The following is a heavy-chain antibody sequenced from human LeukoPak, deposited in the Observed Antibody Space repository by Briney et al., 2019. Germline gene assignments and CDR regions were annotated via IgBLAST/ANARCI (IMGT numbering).Heavy chain of an antibody. Sequence: GESLKISCKGSGYSFSTYRIGWVRQMPGKGLEWMGIIYPGDSDIRYSPSFQGQVTISADKSISTVFLQWSSLEASDTAIYYCARGGWLDDYWGQGTLVTVSS. CDR3: ARGGWLDDY. CDR2: IYPGDSDI. J-gene: IGHJ4*02. D-gene: IGHD6-19*01. V-gene: IGHV5-51*01. CDR1: GYSFSTYR.